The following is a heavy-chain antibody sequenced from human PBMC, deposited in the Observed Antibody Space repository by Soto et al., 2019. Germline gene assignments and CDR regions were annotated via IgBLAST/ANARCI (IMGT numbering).Heavy chain of an antibody. D-gene: IGHD3-16*01. Sequence: QVQLVESGGGVVQPGRSLRLSCAASGFTFSSYAMHWVRQAPGKGLEWVAVISYDGSNKYYADSVKGRFTISRDNSKNSLYLQMNSLRAEDTAVYYCARDLEPKLGYYYYGMDVWGQGTTVTVSS. J-gene: IGHJ6*02. V-gene: IGHV3-30-3*01. CDR1: GFTFSSYA. CDR2: ISYDGSNK. CDR3: ARDLEPKLGYYYYGMDV.